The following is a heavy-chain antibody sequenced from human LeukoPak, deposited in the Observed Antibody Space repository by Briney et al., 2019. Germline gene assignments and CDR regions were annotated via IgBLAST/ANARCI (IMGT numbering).Heavy chain of an antibody. D-gene: IGHD3-10*01. J-gene: IGHJ4*02. V-gene: IGHV4-34*01. CDR2: INHSGST. CDR3: ARRWNKGAHMVRGSHKGKIDY. CDR1: GGSFSGYY. Sequence: SETLSLACAVYGGSFSGYYWSWIRQPPGKGLEWIGEINHSGSTNYNPSLKSRVTISVDTSKNQFSLKLSSVTAADTAVYYCARRWNKGAHMVRGSHKGKIDYWGQGTLVTVSS.